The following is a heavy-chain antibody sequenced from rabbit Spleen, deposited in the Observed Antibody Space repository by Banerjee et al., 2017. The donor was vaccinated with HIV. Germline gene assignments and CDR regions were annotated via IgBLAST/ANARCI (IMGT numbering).Heavy chain of an antibody. D-gene: IGHD4-1*01. Sequence: HLKEYGGGLVQPGGSLKLSCTASGFTLSSYYMNWVRQAPGKGLEWIGYIDPVFGITYYANWVNGRFTISSHNAQNTLFLQLNSLTAADTATYFCVREVAAKFSLWGPGTLVTVS. CDR2: IDPVFGIT. CDR3: VREVAAKFSL. J-gene: IGHJ4*01. V-gene: IGHV1S7*01. CDR1: GFTLSSYY.